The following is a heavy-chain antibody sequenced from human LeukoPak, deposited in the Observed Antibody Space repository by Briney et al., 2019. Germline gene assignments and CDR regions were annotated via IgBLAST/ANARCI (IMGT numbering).Heavy chain of an antibody. Sequence: PGGSLRLSCSASEFTFSTYAMHWVRQAPGKGLEYVSAISSNGGSTYYADSVKGRFTISRDNSKNTLYLQMSSLRAEDTAVYYCVKGNSFKYLPRYGMDVWGKGTTVTVSS. CDR3: VKGNSFKYLPRYGMDV. CDR1: EFTFSTYA. J-gene: IGHJ6*04. D-gene: IGHD2/OR15-2a*01. V-gene: IGHV3-64D*06. CDR2: ISSNGGST.